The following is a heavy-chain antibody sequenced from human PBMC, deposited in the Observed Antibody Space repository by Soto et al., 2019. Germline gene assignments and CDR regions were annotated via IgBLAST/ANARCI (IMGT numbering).Heavy chain of an antibody. V-gene: IGHV4-59*01. D-gene: IGHD1-7*01. Sequence: SETLSLTCTVSGGSISSYYWSWIRQPPGKGLEWIGYIYYSGSTNYNPSLKSRVTISVDTSKNQFSLKLSSVTAADTAVYYCARGVTITGTDYYYYYYMDVWGKGTTVTVSS. CDR1: GGSISSYY. J-gene: IGHJ6*03. CDR3: ARGVTITGTDYYYYYYMDV. CDR2: IYYSGST.